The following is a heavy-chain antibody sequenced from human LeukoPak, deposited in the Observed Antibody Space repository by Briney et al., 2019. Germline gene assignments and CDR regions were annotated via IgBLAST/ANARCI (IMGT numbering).Heavy chain of an antibody. V-gene: IGHV3-21*01. CDR2: ISASSNYI. J-gene: IGHJ4*02. CDR3: AGRILGYCRSTSCFDY. Sequence: GGSLRLSCAASGFTFSSYTMSWVRQAPGKGLEWVSSISASSNYIYYADSVRGRFTISRDNAKNSLSLQMDSLRAEDTAVYYCAGRILGYCRSTSCFDYWGRGTLVTVSS. D-gene: IGHD2-2*01. CDR1: GFTFSSYT.